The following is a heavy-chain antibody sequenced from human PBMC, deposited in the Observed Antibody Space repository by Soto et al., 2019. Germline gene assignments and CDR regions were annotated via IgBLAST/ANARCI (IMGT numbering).Heavy chain of an antibody. J-gene: IGHJ4*02. CDR3: SRSLDS. CDR2: INQDGSEK. Sequence: EVQLMESGGGLVQPGGSLRLSCAASGFTFSTYWMDWVRQTPGKGLEWVANINQDGSEKNYVDSVKGRFTIYRDNAKNSLYLQMSSLTAGDSALYYCSRSLDSWGQGTLVTVSS. V-gene: IGHV3-7*01. CDR1: GFTFSTYW.